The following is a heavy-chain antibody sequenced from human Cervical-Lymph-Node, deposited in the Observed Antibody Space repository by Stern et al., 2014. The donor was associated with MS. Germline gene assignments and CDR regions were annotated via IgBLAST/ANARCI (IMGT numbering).Heavy chain of an antibody. Sequence: VQLVESGPGLVKPSETLSLTCTVSGGSISSYYWSWIRQPPGQGLEWIGYIYYSGSTNYNPSLKSRVTISVDTSKNQFSLKLSSVTAADTAVYYCARLGYSGYNYWGQGTLVTVSS. D-gene: IGHD5-12*01. J-gene: IGHJ4*02. CDR3: ARLGYSGYNY. CDR1: GGSISSYY. V-gene: IGHV4-59*01. CDR2: IYYSGST.